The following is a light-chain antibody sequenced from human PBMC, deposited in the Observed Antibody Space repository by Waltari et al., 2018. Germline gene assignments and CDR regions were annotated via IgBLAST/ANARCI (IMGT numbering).Light chain of an antibody. Sequence: DIVMTQSPDYLDVVLGDWATITFRPGQTILSNINKKKHLAWYQQKPGQPPMLLFYWASTRQSGVPARFSASGTATDFTLTITGLQAEDVATYYCQQYYNTPPTFGPGTRVVI. CDR2: WAS. CDR1: QTILSNINKKKH. V-gene: IGKV4-1*01. J-gene: IGKJ3*01. CDR3: QQYYNTPPT.